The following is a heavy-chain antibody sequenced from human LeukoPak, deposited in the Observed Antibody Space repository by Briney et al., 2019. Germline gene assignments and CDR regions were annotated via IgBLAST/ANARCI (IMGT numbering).Heavy chain of an antibody. Sequence: QTGGSLRLSCAASGFTFSSYAMHWVRQAPGKGLEWVAVISYDGSNKYYADSVKGRFTISRDNSKNTLYLQMNSLRAEDTAVYYCARVPPHCYGMDVWGQGTTVTVSS. CDR2: ISYDGSNK. CDR1: GFTFSSYA. V-gene: IGHV3-30-3*01. J-gene: IGHJ6*02. CDR3: ARVPPHCYGMDV.